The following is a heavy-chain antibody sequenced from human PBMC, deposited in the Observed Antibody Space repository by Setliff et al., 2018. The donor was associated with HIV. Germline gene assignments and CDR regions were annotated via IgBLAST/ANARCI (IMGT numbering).Heavy chain of an antibody. J-gene: IGHJ3*02. D-gene: IGHD2-21*02. V-gene: IGHV4-38-2*02. Sequence: LSLTCTVYGGSFSGYYWGWIRQPPGKGLEWIGSIYHSGSTYYNPSLKSRVTISVDTSKNQFSLKLSSVTAADTAIYYCAREVDVLTTSDAFDIWGRGTMVTVSS. CDR1: GGSFSGYY. CDR2: IYHSGST. CDR3: AREVDVLTTSDAFDI.